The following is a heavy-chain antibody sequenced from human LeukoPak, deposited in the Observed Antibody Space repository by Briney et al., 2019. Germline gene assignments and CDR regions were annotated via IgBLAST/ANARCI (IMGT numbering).Heavy chain of an antibody. V-gene: IGHV4-61*02. Sequence: SETLSLTCTVSGGSISSGSYYWSWIRQPAGKGLEWIGRIYTSGSTNYNPSLKSRVTISVDTSKNQFSLKLSSVTAADTAVYYCARGAGPFYDFWSGPPDYWGQGTLVTVSS. J-gene: IGHJ4*02. CDR1: GGSISSGSYY. CDR2: IYTSGST. D-gene: IGHD3-3*01. CDR3: ARGAGPFYDFWSGPPDY.